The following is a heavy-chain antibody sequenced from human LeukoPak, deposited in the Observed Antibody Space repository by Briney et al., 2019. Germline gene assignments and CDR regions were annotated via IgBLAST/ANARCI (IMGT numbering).Heavy chain of an antibody. CDR2: TSAYNGNT. Sequence: ASVKVSCKASGYTFTSYGISWVRQAPGQGLEWMGWTSAYNGNTNYAQKLQGRVTMTTDTSTSAAYMELRSLRSDDTAVYYCARDLRYNYYDSSGSIFDYWGQGTLVTVSS. CDR3: ARDLRYNYYDSSGSIFDY. V-gene: IGHV1-18*01. J-gene: IGHJ4*02. D-gene: IGHD3-22*01. CDR1: GYTFTSYG.